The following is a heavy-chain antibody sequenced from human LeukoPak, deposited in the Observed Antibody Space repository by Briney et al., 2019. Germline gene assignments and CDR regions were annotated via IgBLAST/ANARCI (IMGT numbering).Heavy chain of an antibody. CDR1: GITVSNNY. CDR3: ASGSDSSY. V-gene: IGHV3-66*02. Sequence: GGSLRLSCAASGITVSNNYMNWVRQAPGKGLEWVSVIHIDGTTYYADSVMGRFTISRDNSKNTAYLKINSLRPEDTPLYYCASGSDSSYWGQGTLVTASS. J-gene: IGHJ4*02. D-gene: IGHD6-19*01. CDR2: IHIDGTT.